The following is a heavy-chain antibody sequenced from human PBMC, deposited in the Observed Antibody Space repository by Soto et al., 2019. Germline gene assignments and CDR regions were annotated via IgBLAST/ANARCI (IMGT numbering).Heavy chain of an antibody. CDR2: MNPNSGNT. V-gene: IGHV1-8*01. J-gene: IGHJ5*02. D-gene: IGHD2-8*01. Sequence: GASVTVSCTASGYTFTSYEINWVRQATGQGLEWMGWMNPNSGNTGYAQKFQGRVTMTRNTSISTAYMELSSLRSEDTAVYYCARMLKRGPWAAWFDPWGQGTLVTVSS. CDR3: ARMLKRGPWAAWFDP. CDR1: GYTFTSYE.